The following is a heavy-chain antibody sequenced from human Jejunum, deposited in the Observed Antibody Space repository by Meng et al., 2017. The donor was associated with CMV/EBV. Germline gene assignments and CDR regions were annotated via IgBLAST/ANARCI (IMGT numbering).Heavy chain of an antibody. Sequence: AVSGFDITNYEMSWVRQAPGKGLEWVSYISSSGEIIYYADSVRGRFTISRDNANSLYLQMNSLRVEDTAIYYCVSYDFWTGSSIDYWGQGTLVTVSS. CDR3: VSYDFWTGSSIDY. CDR2: ISSSGEII. D-gene: IGHD3-3*01. J-gene: IGHJ4*02. V-gene: IGHV3-48*03. CDR1: GFDITNYE.